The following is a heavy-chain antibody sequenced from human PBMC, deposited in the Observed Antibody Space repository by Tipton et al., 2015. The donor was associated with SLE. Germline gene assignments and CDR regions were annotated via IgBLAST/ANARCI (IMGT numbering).Heavy chain of an antibody. D-gene: IGHD6-19*01. J-gene: IGHJ4*02. CDR1: GGSISSSSYY. CDR3: ASELLRDYFSAWGPDY. V-gene: IGHV4-39*07. Sequence: TLSLTCTVSGGSISSSSYYWGWIRQPPGKGLEWIGNIYYTGNTFYNPSLKSRVTISLDTSKNQFSLKLSSVTAADTAVYYCASELLRDYFSAWGPDYWGQGTLVTVSA. CDR2: IYYTGNT.